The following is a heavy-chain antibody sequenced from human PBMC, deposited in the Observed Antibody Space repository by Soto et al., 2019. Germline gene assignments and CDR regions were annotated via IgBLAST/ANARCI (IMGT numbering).Heavy chain of an antibody. Sequence: HLAQSGGVVVQPGGSLRLSCAASGFTFDDYPMHWVRQVPGKGLEWVSHISWDGVKTYYADSLRGRFTISRDNSKNSLYLEMRSLTTEDTAFYYCVKGGNRGSGIDYWGQGSLVTVSS. D-gene: IGHD3-10*01. CDR1: GFTFDDYP. J-gene: IGHJ4*02. V-gene: IGHV3-43*01. CDR3: VKGGNRGSGIDY. CDR2: ISWDGVKT.